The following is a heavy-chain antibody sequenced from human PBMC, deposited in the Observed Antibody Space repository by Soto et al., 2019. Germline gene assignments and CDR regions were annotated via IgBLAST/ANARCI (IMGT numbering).Heavy chain of an antibody. CDR1: CGSISSPTYY. D-gene: IGHD1-1*01. CDR2: IYYSGST. Sequence: WETLSLTCSVSCGSISSPTYYWGWIRQPPGKGLEWIGSIYYSGSTYYSPSLKSRVTISVDTSKNQFSLKVSSVTAADTAVYYCARLPGITTSRRDYWGQGTLVTVSS. V-gene: IGHV4-39*01. J-gene: IGHJ4*02. CDR3: ARLPGITTSRRDY.